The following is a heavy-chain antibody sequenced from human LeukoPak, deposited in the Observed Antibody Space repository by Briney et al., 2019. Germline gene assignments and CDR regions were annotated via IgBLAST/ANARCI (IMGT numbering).Heavy chain of an antibody. D-gene: IGHD7-27*01. J-gene: IGHJ3*02. CDR1: GFTFTNYA. CDR2: ISGSGSST. V-gene: IGHV3-23*01. Sequence: PGGSLRLSCAASGFTFTNYAMSWVRQAPGKGLEWVSVISGSGSSTYYADSVKGRFTISRDISKNTLSLQMNSLRAEDTAVYYCAKDSNWGLSLDAFDIWGQGTMVTVSS. CDR3: AKDSNWGLSLDAFDI.